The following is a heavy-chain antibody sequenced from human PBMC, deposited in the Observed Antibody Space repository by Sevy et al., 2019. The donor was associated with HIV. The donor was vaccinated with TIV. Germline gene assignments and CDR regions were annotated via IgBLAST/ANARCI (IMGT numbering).Heavy chain of an antibody. D-gene: IGHD5-12*01. V-gene: IGHV3-73*01. CDR1: GFTFSGSA. Sequence: GGSLRLSCAASGFTFSGSAMHWVRQAPGKGLEWVGRIRSKANSYATAYAASVKGRFTISRDDSKNTAYLQMNSLKTEDTAVYYCTRQDVDIVATMPIYGMDVWGQGTTLTVSS. CDR2: IRSKANSYAT. J-gene: IGHJ6*02. CDR3: TRQDVDIVATMPIYGMDV.